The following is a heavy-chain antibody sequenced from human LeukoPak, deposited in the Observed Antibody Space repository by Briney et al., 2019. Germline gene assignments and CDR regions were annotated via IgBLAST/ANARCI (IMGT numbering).Heavy chain of an antibody. D-gene: IGHD3-3*01. V-gene: IGHV1-2*02. Sequence: ASVKVSCKASGYTFTGYYMHWVRQAPGQGLEWMGWINPNSGGTNYAQKFQGRVTMTRDTSISTAYMELSRLRPDDTAMYYCARQSLRFLEWLLQFDYWGQGTLVTVSS. CDR3: ARQSLRFLEWLLQFDY. CDR2: INPNSGGT. CDR1: GYTFTGYY. J-gene: IGHJ4*02.